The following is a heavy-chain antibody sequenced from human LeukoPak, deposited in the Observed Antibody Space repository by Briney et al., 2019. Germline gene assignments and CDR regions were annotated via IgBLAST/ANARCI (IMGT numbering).Heavy chain of an antibody. CDR2: VYPGDSDT. CDR1: GYTFSNYW. CDR3: ARQGGERSYCSSTSCQNWFDP. D-gene: IGHD2-2*01. J-gene: IGHJ5*02. Sequence: GESLKISCEASGYTFSNYWIGWVRQVPGQGLEWVGFVYPGDSDTRYSPSFQGQVTVSADKSISTAYLQWSSLKASDTAMYYCARQGGERSYCSSTSCQNWFDPWGQGTLVTVSS. V-gene: IGHV5-51*01.